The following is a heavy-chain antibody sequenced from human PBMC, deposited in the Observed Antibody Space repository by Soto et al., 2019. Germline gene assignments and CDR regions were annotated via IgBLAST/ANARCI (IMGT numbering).Heavy chain of an antibody. CDR1: GVAFSFYS. CDR3: AKDRGDFTSGWEFFDF. Sequence: EVALLESGGGLVQPGGSLRLSCEVSGVAFSFYSMSWVRQGPGKGLEWVASISGNGATTYHAASGKGRFTFSRDNSKNTVHLQMNSLRGEDTAVYYCAKDRGDFTSGWEFFDFWGQGTLVTVSS. CDR2: ISGNGATT. V-gene: IGHV3-23*01. D-gene: IGHD6-19*01. J-gene: IGHJ4*02.